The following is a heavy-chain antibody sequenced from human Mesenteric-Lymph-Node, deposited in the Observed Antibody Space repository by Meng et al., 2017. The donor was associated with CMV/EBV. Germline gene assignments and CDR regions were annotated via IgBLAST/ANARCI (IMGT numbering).Heavy chain of an antibody. J-gene: IGHJ4*02. CDR1: GGSFSGYY. CDR2: INHSGST. V-gene: IGHV4-34*01. Sequence: SETLSLTCAVYGGSFSGYYWSWIRQPPGKGLEWIGEINHSGSTNYNPSLKSRVTISVDTSKNQFSLKLSSVTAADTAVYYCARGGGITIFGVVSRPQYYFDYWGQGTLVTVSS. D-gene: IGHD3-3*01. CDR3: ARGGGITIFGVVSRPQYYFDY.